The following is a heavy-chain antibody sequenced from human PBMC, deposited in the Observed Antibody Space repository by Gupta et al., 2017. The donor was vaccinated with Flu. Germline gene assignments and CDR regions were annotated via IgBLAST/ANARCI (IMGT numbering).Heavy chain of an antibody. CDR2: IKEDGSEE. CDR1: FTFSNHW. J-gene: IGHJ4*02. V-gene: IGHV3-7*01. CDR3: ERPQYKSSPDY. D-gene: IGHD6-13*01. Sequence: FTFSNHWMNWVRQATGKWLEWVANIKEDGSEEYYVDFVKGRLTISRDNAKNSLYLQMSSLRAEDTAVYYCERPQYKSSPDYWGQGTLVTVSS.